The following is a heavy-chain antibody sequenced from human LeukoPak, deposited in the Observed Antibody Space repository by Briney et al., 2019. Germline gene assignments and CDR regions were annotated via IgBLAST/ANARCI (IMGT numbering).Heavy chain of an antibody. CDR2: IKQDGSEK. Sequence: GGSLRLSCAASGFTFSGYWMSWVRQAPGKGLEWVANIKQDGSEKYYVDSVKGRFTISRDNAKNSLYLQMNSLRAEDTAVYYCARDPPNYYDSSGYYPFFDYWGQGTLVTVSS. CDR3: ARDPPNYYDSSGYYPFFDY. J-gene: IGHJ4*02. CDR1: GFTFSGYW. D-gene: IGHD3-22*01. V-gene: IGHV3-7*01.